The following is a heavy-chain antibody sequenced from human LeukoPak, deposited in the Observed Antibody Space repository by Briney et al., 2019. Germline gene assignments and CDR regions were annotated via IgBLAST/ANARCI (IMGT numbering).Heavy chain of an antibody. Sequence: GGSLRLSCAASGFTFSSYWMHWVRQAPGKGLVWVSRINIDGSSTSYADSVKGRFTISRDNAKNTLYLQMNSLRAEDTAVYYCARGQGIYYGSQRAEYFQHWGQGTLVTVSS. CDR2: INIDGSST. D-gene: IGHD3-10*01. CDR1: GFTFSSYW. V-gene: IGHV3-74*01. J-gene: IGHJ1*01. CDR3: ARGQGIYYGSQRAEYFQH.